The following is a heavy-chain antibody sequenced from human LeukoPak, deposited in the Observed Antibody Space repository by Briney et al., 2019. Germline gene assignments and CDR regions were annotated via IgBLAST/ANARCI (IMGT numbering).Heavy chain of an antibody. CDR2: IYTSGST. D-gene: IGHD2-15*01. CDR3: ATIRADQTLLY. Sequence: PSETLSLTCTVCGCSISSYYWSWIRQPAGKGLEWIGRIYTSGSTNYNPSLKSRVTMSVDTSKNQFSLKLSSVTAADTAVYYCATIRADQTLLYWGQGTLVTVSS. V-gene: IGHV4-4*07. J-gene: IGHJ4*02. CDR1: GCSISSYY.